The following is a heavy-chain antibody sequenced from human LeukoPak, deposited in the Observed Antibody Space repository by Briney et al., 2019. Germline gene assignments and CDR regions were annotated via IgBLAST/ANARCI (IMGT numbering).Heavy chain of an antibody. CDR3: ARDEDSAYGSGSYLS. V-gene: IGHV4-59*01. CDR2: IYYSGST. J-gene: IGHJ5*02. Sequence: SETLSLTCTVSGDSISSYYWTWIRQPPGKGLEWIGYIYYSGSTNYNPSLKSRVTISVDTPKNQFSLKLSSVTAADTAVYYCARDEDSAYGSGSYLSWGQGTLVTVSS. CDR1: GDSISSYY. D-gene: IGHD3-10*01.